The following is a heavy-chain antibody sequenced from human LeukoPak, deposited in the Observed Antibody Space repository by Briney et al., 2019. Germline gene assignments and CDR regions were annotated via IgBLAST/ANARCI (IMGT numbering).Heavy chain of an antibody. CDR1: GFTFSAHA. Sequence: GGSLRLSCAASGFTFSAHAMHWDRQVPGYGLEWVSGLVSNSDTYYAASVKGRFTISREDAENSLYLEMYSLRVGDTAVYYCVREKYYGSGVPYYAMGVWGQGTTVTVSS. D-gene: IGHD3-10*01. J-gene: IGHJ6*02. V-gene: IGHV3-13*01. CDR3: VREKYYGSGVPYYAMGV. CDR2: LVSNSDT.